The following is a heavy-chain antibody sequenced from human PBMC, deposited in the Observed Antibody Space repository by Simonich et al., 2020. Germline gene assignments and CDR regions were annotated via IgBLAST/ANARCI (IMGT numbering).Heavy chain of an antibody. V-gene: IGHV4-34*01. CDR2: INHSGST. CDR3: ARLSSRSDAFDI. Sequence: QVQLQQWGAGLLKPSETLSLTCAVYGGSFSGYYWSWIRQPPGKGLEWIGEINHSGSTNYNPSLKSRVTISVATSKNQFSLKLSSVTAADTAVYYCARLSSRSDAFDIWGQGTMVTVSS. CDR1: GGSFSGYY. J-gene: IGHJ3*02.